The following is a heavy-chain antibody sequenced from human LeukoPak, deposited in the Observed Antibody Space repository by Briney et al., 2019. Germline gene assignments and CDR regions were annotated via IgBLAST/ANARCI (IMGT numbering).Heavy chain of an antibody. V-gene: IGHV4-34*01. Sequence: SETLSLTCAVYGGSFSGYYWRWIRQPPGKGLEWIGEINHSGSTNYNPSLKGRVTISLDTSEKQFSLKLTSVTAADTAVYYCASAKPYFDYWGQGSLVTVSS. J-gene: IGHJ4*02. CDR1: GGSFSGYY. CDR3: ASAKPYFDY. CDR2: INHSGST.